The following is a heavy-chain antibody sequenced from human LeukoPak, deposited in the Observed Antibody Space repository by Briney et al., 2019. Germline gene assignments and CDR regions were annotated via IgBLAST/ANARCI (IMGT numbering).Heavy chain of an antibody. CDR1: GFTFSSYA. CDR2: ISYDGSNK. D-gene: IGHD2-2*01. Sequence: GGSLRLSCAASGFTFSSYAMHWVRQAPGKGLEWVAVISYDGSNKYYADSVKGRFTISRDNSKSTLYLQINSLRAEDTAVYYCASGDCSSTSCYNWGFDPWGQGTLVTVSS. V-gene: IGHV3-30-3*01. J-gene: IGHJ5*02. CDR3: ASGDCSSTSCYNWGFDP.